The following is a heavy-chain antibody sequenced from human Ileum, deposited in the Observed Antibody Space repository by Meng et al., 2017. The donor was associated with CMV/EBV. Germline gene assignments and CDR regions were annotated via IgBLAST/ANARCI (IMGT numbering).Heavy chain of an antibody. CDR2: IYSSGLT. CDR3: ARHFSGWSYYFDH. J-gene: IGHJ4*02. Sequence: SETLSLTCFVSGGSLNNYYWSWIRQPPGKGLERIGHIYSSGLTSYNFPLKSRVTISVDTSKNQFSLNLTSVTAADTAVYYCARHFSGWSYYFDHWGQGRLVTVSS. D-gene: IGHD6-19*01. V-gene: IGHV4-59*01. CDR1: GGSLNNYY.